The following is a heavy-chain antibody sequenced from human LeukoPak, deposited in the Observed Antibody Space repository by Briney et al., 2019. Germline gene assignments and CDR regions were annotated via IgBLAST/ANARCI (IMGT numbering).Heavy chain of an antibody. D-gene: IGHD7-27*01. V-gene: IGHV5-51*01. CDR1: SYGSQTSW. J-gene: IGHJ3*02. CDR3: VRAQDFGLTGMNALDI. CDR2: IFPGASDT. Sequence: GESLQIPCKGSSYGSQTSWIGSVRQLPARRLEGMGSIFPGASDTKYSPSFQAQVTISADKSISTASLQWRSLTASDSAMHFCVRAQDFGLTGMNALDICGQATMATVSS.